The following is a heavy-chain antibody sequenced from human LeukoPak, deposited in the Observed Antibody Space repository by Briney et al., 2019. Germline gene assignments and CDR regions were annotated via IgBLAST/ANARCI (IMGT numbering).Heavy chain of an antibody. D-gene: IGHD3-10*01. CDR1: GFTFSSYG. V-gene: IGHV3-23*01. J-gene: IGHJ4*02. CDR3: ARGMIRGVMDY. Sequence: GSLRLSCAASGFTFSSYGMSWVRQAPGKGLERVSAISGSGGSTYYADSVKGRFTISRDNSKNTLYLQMNSLRAEDTALYYCARGMIRGVMDYWGQGTLVTVSS. CDR2: ISGSGGST.